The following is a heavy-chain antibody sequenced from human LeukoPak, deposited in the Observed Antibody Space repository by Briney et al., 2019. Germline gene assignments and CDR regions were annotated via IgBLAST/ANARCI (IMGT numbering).Heavy chain of an antibody. V-gene: IGHV3-21*06. CDR2: ISGDSRYI. J-gene: IGHJ4*02. Sequence: GGSLRLSCAASGFTFSDYSLNWVRQAPGKGLEWVSCISGDSRYIYYADSVKGRSTISRDSAQNSLYLHMNSLRAEDTAVYYCARGPFSSSWSEFDYWGQGTLVTVSS. CDR3: ARGPFSSSWSEFDY. D-gene: IGHD6-13*01. CDR1: GFTFSDYS.